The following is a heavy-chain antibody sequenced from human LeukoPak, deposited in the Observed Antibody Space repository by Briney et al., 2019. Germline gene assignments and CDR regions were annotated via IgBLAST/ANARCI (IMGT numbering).Heavy chain of an antibody. CDR2: IKKDGSER. CDR1: GFTFSTSW. CDR3: ARHDFASPFDY. D-gene: IGHD2-21*02. Sequence: QPGGSLRFSGAPSGFTFSTSWMSWVRQAPGKGREWVANIKKDGSERYYVGSVKGRFTISRDNAKNSLYLQMNSLRAEDTAVYYCARHDFASPFDYWGQGILVTVSS. V-gene: IGHV3-7*01. J-gene: IGHJ4*02.